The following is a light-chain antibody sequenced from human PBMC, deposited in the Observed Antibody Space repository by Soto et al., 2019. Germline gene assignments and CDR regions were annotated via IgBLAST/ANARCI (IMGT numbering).Light chain of an antibody. CDR2: SAS. J-gene: IGKJ1*01. Sequence: EVVLTQSPGTLSLSPGERVTLSCRASQSVASSYLVWYQQKPGRAPRLLFYSASSRATGIPDRFSGSGSGTDFTLTISSLEPEDFAVYCCHHFGSLPETFGQGTNVE. V-gene: IGKV3-20*01. CDR1: QSVASSY. CDR3: HHFGSLPET.